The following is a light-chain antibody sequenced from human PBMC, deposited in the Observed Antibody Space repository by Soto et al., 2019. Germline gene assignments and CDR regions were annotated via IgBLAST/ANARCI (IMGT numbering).Light chain of an antibody. CDR3: YSSRSSSSTLYV. J-gene: IGLJ1*01. CDR1: SSDIGGSNY. Sequence: QSALTQPASVSGSPGQSITISCAGTSSDIGGSNYVSWYQQHPGKAPKLMIDGVSNRPPGVSNRFSGSKSGNTASLTISGLQAEDEDDYFCYSSRSSSSTLYVFGTGTKLTVL. V-gene: IGLV2-14*03. CDR2: GVS.